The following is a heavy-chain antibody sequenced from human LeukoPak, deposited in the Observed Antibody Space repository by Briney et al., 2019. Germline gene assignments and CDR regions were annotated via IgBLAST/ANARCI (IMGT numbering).Heavy chain of an antibody. Sequence: GESLKISFKGSGSRFTSYWIGWVRPMPGKGVEWMGIIYPGDSDTRYSPYFQGQVTISADKSISTAYLQWSSLKASDTAMYYCACVPSSRDAFDIWGQGTMVTVSS. CDR3: ACVPSSRDAFDI. D-gene: IGHD6-13*01. J-gene: IGHJ3*02. CDR1: GSRFTSYW. V-gene: IGHV5-51*01. CDR2: IYPGDSDT.